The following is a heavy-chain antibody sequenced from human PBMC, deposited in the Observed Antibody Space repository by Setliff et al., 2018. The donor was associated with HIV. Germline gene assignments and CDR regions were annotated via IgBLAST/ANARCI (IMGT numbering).Heavy chain of an antibody. J-gene: IGHJ4*02. CDR1: GGSISSNW. CDR3: GGNGYYSIDY. Sequence: PSETLSLTCAVSGGSISSNWWSWVRQSPGKGLEWIGEICHSGSTHYNPSLQSRVTISVDKSKSQFSLKLNSVTAADTAVYYCGGNGYYSIDYWGQGTLVTVSS. V-gene: IGHV4-4*02. CDR2: ICHSGST. D-gene: IGHD3-22*01.